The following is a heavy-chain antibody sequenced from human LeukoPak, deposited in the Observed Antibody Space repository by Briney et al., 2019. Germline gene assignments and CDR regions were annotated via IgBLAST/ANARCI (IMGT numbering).Heavy chain of an antibody. V-gene: IGHV1-24*01. Sequence: ASVKVSCKVSGYTLTELSMHWVRQAPGKGLEWMGGFDPEDGETIYAQKFQGRVTMTEDTSTGTAYMELSSLRSEDTAVYYCATTGYDSRGYYYSYYFDYWGQGTLVTVSS. CDR3: ATTGYDSRGYYYSYYFDY. D-gene: IGHD3-22*01. J-gene: IGHJ4*02. CDR2: FDPEDGET. CDR1: GYTLTELS.